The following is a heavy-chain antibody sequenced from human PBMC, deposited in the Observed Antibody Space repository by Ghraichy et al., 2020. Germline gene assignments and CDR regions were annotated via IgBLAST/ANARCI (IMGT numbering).Heavy chain of an antibody. Sequence: GGSLRLSCAASGFTVSSNYMSWVRQAPGKGLEWVSVIYSGGSTYYADSVKGRFTISRDNSKNTLYLQMNSLRAEDTAVYYCARVLGYSYGYPFDYWGQGTLVTVSS. CDR1: GFTVSSNY. V-gene: IGHV3-53*01. J-gene: IGHJ4*02. CDR3: ARVLGYSYGYPFDY. CDR2: IYSGGST. D-gene: IGHD5-18*01.